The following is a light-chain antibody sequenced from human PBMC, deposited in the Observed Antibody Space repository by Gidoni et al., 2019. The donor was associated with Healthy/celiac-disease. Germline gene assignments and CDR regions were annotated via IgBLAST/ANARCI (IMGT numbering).Light chain of an antibody. CDR1: SSNIGSNY. CDR3: AAWDDSLSGWV. Sequence: QSVLTQPPSASGTPGQRVTISCSGSSSNIGSNYVYWYQQLPGTAPKLLIYRNNQRPSGVPDRFSGSKFGTSASLAIRGLRAEDEADYYCAAWDDSLSGWVFGGGTKLTVL. J-gene: IGLJ3*02. CDR2: RNN. V-gene: IGLV1-47*01.